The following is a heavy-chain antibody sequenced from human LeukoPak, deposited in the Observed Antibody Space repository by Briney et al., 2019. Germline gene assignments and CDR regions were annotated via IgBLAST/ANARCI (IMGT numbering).Heavy chain of an antibody. CDR1: GFTFGNYV. V-gene: IGHV3-23*01. CDR2: ISGSGYST. Sequence: GGSLRLSCAASGFTFGNYVMSWVRQAPGKGPEWASAISGSGYSTNYSDSVKGRFTISRDNSKNTLYLQINSLRAEDTAVYYCVKAPVWGQGTTVTVSS. CDR3: VKAPV. J-gene: IGHJ6*02.